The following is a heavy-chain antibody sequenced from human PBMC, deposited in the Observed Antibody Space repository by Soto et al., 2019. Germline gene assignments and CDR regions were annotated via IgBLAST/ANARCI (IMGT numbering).Heavy chain of an antibody. Sequence: PSETLSLTCTVSGGSISSYYWSWIRQPPGKGLEWIGYIYYSGSTNYNPSLMSRVTISVDTSKNQFSLKLSSVTAADTAVYYCARRTSGYSYGENYYGMDVWGQGTTVTVSS. V-gene: IGHV4-59*01. D-gene: IGHD5-18*01. CDR2: IYYSGST. J-gene: IGHJ6*02. CDR1: GGSISSYY. CDR3: ARRTSGYSYGENYYGMDV.